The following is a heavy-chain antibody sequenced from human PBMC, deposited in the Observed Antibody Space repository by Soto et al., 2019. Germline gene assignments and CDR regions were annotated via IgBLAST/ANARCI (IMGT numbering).Heavy chain of an antibody. Sequence: EVQLLESGGGLVQPGGSLRLSCAASGFTFSSYAMSWVRQAPGKGLEWVSAISGSGGSTYYADSVKGRFTISRDNSKNTLYRQRNSLRAEDTAIYYGAKPYCSSTSCKYNWFDPWGQGTLVTVSS. J-gene: IGHJ5*02. V-gene: IGHV3-23*01. CDR3: AKPYCSSTSCKYNWFDP. CDR1: GFTFSSYA. D-gene: IGHD2-2*01. CDR2: ISGSGGST.